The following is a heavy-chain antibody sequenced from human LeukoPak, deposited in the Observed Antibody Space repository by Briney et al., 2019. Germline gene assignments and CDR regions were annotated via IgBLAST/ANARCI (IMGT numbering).Heavy chain of an antibody. J-gene: IGHJ4*02. CDR2: INSDGSST. CDR3: AGLPLRYCSGGSCYSGRLDY. D-gene: IGHD2-15*01. V-gene: IGHV3-74*01. Sequence: GGSLRLSCAASGFTFSSYWMHWVRQAPGKGLVWVSRINSDGSSTSYADSVKGRFTISRDNAKNTLYLQMNSLRAEDTAVYYCAGLPLRYCSGGSCYSGRLDYWGQGTLVTVSS. CDR1: GFTFSSYW.